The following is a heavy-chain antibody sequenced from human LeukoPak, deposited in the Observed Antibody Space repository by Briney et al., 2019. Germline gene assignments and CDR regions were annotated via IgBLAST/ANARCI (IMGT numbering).Heavy chain of an antibody. J-gene: IGHJ4*02. V-gene: IGHV3-48*01. CDR2: IGSSSSTI. CDR1: GFTFSSYS. D-gene: IGHD3-10*01. Sequence: GSLRLSCAASGFTFSSYSMNWVRQAPGEGLEWVSYIGSSSSTIYYGDSVKGRFTISRDNAKNSLYLQMNSLRAEDTAVYYCAKDFYGSGSYYNGGNSDYWGQGTLVTVSS. CDR3: AKDFYGSGSYYNGGNSDY.